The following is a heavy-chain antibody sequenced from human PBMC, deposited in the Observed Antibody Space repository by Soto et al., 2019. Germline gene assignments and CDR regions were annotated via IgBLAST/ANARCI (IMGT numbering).Heavy chain of an antibody. CDR3: ARDKITGLFDY. Sequence: SETLSLTCAVYGGSFSGYYWTWIRQPPGTGLEWIGEINHSGSTNYNPSLKSRVTISVDTSRNQFSLKLTSVTAADTAVYYCARDKITGLFDYWGQGTQVTVSS. V-gene: IGHV4-34*01. CDR2: INHSGST. D-gene: IGHD2-8*02. CDR1: GGSFSGYY. J-gene: IGHJ4*02.